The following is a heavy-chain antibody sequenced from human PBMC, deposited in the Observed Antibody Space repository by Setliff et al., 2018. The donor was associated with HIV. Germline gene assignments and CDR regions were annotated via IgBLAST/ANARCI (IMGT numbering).Heavy chain of an antibody. D-gene: IGHD3-10*01. J-gene: IGHJ6*03. CDR1: GYRFTSYG. V-gene: IGHV1-18*01. Sequence: ASVKVSCKASGYRFTSYGISWMRQAPGQGLEWMGWIGTDNGNTNSAQKFQGRVTMTTDTSTSTVYMELGSLISDDTAVYYCAREGLWFGDRGYYMDVWGTGTAVTVSS. CDR2: IGTDNGNT. CDR3: AREGLWFGDRGYYMDV.